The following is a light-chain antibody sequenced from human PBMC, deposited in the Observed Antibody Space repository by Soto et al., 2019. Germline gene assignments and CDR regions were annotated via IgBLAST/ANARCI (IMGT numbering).Light chain of an antibody. J-gene: IGKJ1*01. V-gene: IGKV1-27*01. CDR3: RKYNAAPQT. CDR2: AAS. CDR1: QGIIDY. Sequence: DIQMTQSPSSLSASVGDRVTITCRASQGIIDYVAWFQQKPGKAPKLLIYAASTLQSGVPSRFRGSGSGADFTLAISSLQPEDVATYYCRKYNAAPQTFGQGTKVEIK.